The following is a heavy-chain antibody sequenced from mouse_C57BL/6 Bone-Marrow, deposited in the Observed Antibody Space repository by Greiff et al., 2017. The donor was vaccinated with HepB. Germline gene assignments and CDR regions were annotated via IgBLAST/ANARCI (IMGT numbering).Heavy chain of an antibody. CDR3: ARDYYGSSYVWFAY. CDR2: ISNGGGST. J-gene: IGHJ3*01. V-gene: IGHV5-12*01. D-gene: IGHD1-1*01. CDR1: GFTFSDYY. Sequence: EVHLVESGGGLVQPGGSLKLSCAASGFTFSDYYMYWVRQTPEKRLEWVAYISNGGGSTYYPDTVKGRFTISRDNAKNTLYLQMSRLKSEDTAMYYCARDYYGSSYVWFAYWGQGTLVTVSA.